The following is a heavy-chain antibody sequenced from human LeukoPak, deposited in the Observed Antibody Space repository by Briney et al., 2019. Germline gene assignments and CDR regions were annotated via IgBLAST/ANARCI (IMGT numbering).Heavy chain of an antibody. V-gene: IGHV4-61*01. Sequence: SETLSLTCTVSGGSVSSGSYYWSWIRQPPGKGLEWIGYIYYSGSTNYNPSLKSRVTISVDTSKNQFSLKLSSVTAADTAVYYCARVYCSGGSCYVPQNFDYWGQGTLVTVSS. J-gene: IGHJ4*02. D-gene: IGHD2-15*01. CDR3: ARVYCSGGSCYVPQNFDY. CDR1: GGSVSSGSYY. CDR2: IYYSGST.